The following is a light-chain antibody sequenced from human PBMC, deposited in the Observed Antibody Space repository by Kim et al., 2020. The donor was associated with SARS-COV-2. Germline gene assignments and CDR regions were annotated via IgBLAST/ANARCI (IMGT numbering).Light chain of an antibody. CDR1: NSNIANNY. CDR3: GTWDNSLSVV. J-gene: IGLJ3*02. CDR2: DNN. Sequence: PGRTVTISCSGTNSNIANNYVSWYQQLPGIAPKLLIYDNNKRPSGIPDRFSGSKSGTSATLDITGLQTGDEADYYCGTWDNSLSVVFGGGTKVTVL. V-gene: IGLV1-51*01.